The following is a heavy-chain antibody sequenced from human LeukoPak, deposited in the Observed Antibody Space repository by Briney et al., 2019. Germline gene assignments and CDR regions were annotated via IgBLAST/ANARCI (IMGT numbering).Heavy chain of an antibody. J-gene: IGHJ3*02. V-gene: IGHV3-23*01. D-gene: IGHD4-17*01. CDR3: AKGSTVTTYRHGAFDI. CDR1: GFTFSSYA. CDR2: ISGSGGST. Sequence: PGGSLRLSCAASGFTFSSYAMSWVRQAPGKGLEWVSAISGSGGSTYYADSVKGRFTISRDNSKNTPYLQMNSLRAEDTAVYYCAKGSTVTTYRHGAFDIWGQGTMVTVSS.